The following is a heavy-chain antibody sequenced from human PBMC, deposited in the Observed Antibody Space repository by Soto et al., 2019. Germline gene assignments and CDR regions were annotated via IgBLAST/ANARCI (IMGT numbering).Heavy chain of an antibody. CDR1: GFTFSNAW. Sequence: PGGSLRLSCAASGFTFSNAWMSWVRQAPGKGLEWVGRIKSKTDGGTTDYAAPVKGRFTISRDDSKNTLYLQMNSLKTEDTAVYYCTTANYYDSSGYYQYFDYWGQGTLVTVYS. CDR3: TTANYYDSSGYYQYFDY. CDR2: IKSKTDGGTT. V-gene: IGHV3-15*01. J-gene: IGHJ4*02. D-gene: IGHD3-22*01.